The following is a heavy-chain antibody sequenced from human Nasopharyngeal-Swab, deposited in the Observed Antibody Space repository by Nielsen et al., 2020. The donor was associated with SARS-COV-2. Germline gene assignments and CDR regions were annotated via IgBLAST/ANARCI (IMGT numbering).Heavy chain of an antibody. D-gene: IGHD3-22*01. CDR2: ISYDGSNK. Sequence: GGSLSLSCAASGFTSSSYAMHWVRQAPGKGLEWVAVISYDGSNKYYADSVKGRFTISRDNSKNTLYLQMNSLRAEDTAVYYCARGDRGHFDYWGQGTLVTVSS. CDR3: ARGDRGHFDY. V-gene: IGHV3-30*04. J-gene: IGHJ4*02. CDR1: GFTSSSYA.